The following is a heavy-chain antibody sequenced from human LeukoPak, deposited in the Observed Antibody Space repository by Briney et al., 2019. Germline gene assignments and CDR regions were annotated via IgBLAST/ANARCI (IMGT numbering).Heavy chain of an antibody. J-gene: IGHJ1*01. D-gene: IGHD1-1*01. V-gene: IGHV3-7*03. CDR1: GFIFTDYW. Sequence: TGGSLRFSCEASGFIFTDYWMTWARQAPGKGLEWVANTNKDGSEKWYVDSVKGRFTISRDNAKNSLYLQMNSLKAGDTALYYCVRDGNDGLNDWEYWGQGALVTVSS. CDR2: TNKDGSEK. CDR3: VRDGNDGLNDWEY.